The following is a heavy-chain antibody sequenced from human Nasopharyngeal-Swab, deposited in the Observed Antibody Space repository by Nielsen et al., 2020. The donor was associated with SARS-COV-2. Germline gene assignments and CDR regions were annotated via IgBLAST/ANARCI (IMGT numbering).Heavy chain of an antibody. CDR1: GYTFTSYA. CDR3: ARGGSSSWYSYYYYYMDV. D-gene: IGHD6-13*01. V-gene: IGHV7-4-1*02. J-gene: IGHJ6*03. CDR2: INTNTGNP. Sequence: ASVKVSCKASGYTFTSYAMNWVRQAPGQELEWMGWINTNTGNPTYAQGFTGRFVFSLDTSVSTTYLQISSLKAEDTAVYYCARGGSSSWYSYYYYYMDVWGKGTTVTVSS.